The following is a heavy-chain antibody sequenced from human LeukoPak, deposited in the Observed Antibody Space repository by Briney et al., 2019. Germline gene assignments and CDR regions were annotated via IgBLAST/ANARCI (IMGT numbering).Heavy chain of an antibody. CDR3: AKFSSGWYLGYFQH. D-gene: IGHD6-19*01. J-gene: IGHJ1*01. Sequence: GGSLRLSCAASGFTFSSYGMHWVRQAPGKGLEWVAVISYDGSNKYYADSVKSRFTISRDNSKNTLYLQMNSLRAEDTAVYYCAKFSSGWYLGYFQHWGQGTLVTVSS. CDR2: ISYDGSNK. V-gene: IGHV3-30*18. CDR1: GFTFSSYG.